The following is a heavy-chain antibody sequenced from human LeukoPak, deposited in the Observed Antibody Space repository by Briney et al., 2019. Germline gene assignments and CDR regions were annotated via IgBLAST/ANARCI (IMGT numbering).Heavy chain of an antibody. CDR2: ISYDGSNK. V-gene: IGHV3-30*18. J-gene: IGHJ4*02. CDR3: AKLGLVTNWYDLFDY. D-gene: IGHD1-1*01. Sequence: GRSLRLSCAASGFTFSSYGMHWVRQAPGKGLEWVAVISYDGSNKYYADSVKGRFTISRDNSKNTLYLQMNSLRAEDTAVYYCAKLGLVTNWYDLFDYWGQGTLVTVSS. CDR1: GFTFSSYG.